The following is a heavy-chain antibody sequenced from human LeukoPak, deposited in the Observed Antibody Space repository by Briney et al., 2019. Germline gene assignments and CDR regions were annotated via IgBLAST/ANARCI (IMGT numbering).Heavy chain of an antibody. CDR2: IYHSGST. CDR1: GYSISSGYY. V-gene: IGHV4-38-2*01. Sequence: SETLSLTCAVSGYSISSGYYWGWIRQPPGKGLAWIGSIYHSGSTYYNPSLKSRVTISVDTSKNQFSLKLSSVTAADTAVYYCAGPGFDSNPFDYWGQGTLVTVSS. D-gene: IGHD3-22*01. J-gene: IGHJ4*02. CDR3: AGPGFDSNPFDY.